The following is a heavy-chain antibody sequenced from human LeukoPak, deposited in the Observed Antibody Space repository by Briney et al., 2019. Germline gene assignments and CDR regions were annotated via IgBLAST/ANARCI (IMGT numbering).Heavy chain of an antibody. V-gene: IGHV4-30-2*01. Sequence: NPSETLSLTCTVSGGSISSGGYYWSWIRQPPGKGLEWIGYIYHSGSTYYNPSLKSRVTISVDRSKNQFSLKLSSVTAADTAVYYCARDDGVVQDYWGQGTLVTVSS. D-gene: IGHD3-3*01. CDR1: GGSISSGGYY. J-gene: IGHJ4*02. CDR2: IYHSGST. CDR3: ARDDGVVQDY.